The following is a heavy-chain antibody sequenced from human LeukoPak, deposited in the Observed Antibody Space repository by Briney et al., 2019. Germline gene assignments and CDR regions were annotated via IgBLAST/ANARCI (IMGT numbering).Heavy chain of an antibody. D-gene: IGHD3-3*01. V-gene: IGHV3-23*01. CDR1: GFTLSTYA. CDR2: IRGSGDST. CDR3: AKAPGHDFWSGYFHFDY. J-gene: IGHJ4*02. Sequence: GGSLRLSCAASGFTLSTYAMYWVRQAPGKGLEWVSAIRGSGDSTYYADSVKGRFIISRDNSKNTPYLQMNSLRAEDTAAYYCAKAPGHDFWSGYFHFDYWGQGTLVTVSS.